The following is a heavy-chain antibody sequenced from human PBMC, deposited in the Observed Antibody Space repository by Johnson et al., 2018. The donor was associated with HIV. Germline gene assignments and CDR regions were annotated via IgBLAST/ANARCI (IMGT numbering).Heavy chain of an antibody. Sequence: VQLVESGGGVVQPGRSLRLSCAASGFTFSRYAMHWVRQAPGKGLEWVAVISFDGSNKYYADSVKGRFTISRDNSKNTLYLQMNSLRAEDTAVYYCAAPVGATGWGQGTMVTVSS. CDR3: AAPVGATG. J-gene: IGHJ3*01. D-gene: IGHD1-26*01. CDR1: GFTFSRYA. CDR2: ISFDGSNK. V-gene: IGHV3-30-3*01.